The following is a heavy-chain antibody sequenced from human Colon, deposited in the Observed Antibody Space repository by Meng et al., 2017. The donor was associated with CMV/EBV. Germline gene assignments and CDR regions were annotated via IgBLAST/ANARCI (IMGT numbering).Heavy chain of an antibody. D-gene: IGHD5-24*01. J-gene: IGHJ5*02. CDR1: GYSFISHW. Sequence: CQASGYSFISHWIAWVRQMPGKGLECLGIIYPRDSGTRYNPSFQGQVTISVDRSLNTAYLQWNTLKASDTAIYYCARSGEEDNYFDPWGQGTLVTVSS. CDR2: IYPRDSGT. CDR3: ARSGEEDNYFDP. V-gene: IGHV5-51*01.